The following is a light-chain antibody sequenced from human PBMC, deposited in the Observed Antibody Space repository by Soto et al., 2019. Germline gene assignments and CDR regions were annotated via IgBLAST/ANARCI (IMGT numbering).Light chain of an antibody. CDR2: EVN. V-gene: IGLV2-14*01. J-gene: IGLJ1*01. Sequence: QSALTQPASVSGSLGQSITISCTGTSSDVGGYNYVSWYQQHPGKAPKLIIYEVNSRPSGVSNRFSGSKSGNTASLTISGLQPQDEADYYCSSYTSSSTTVFGTGTKLTVL. CDR3: SSYTSSSTTV. CDR1: SSDVGGYNY.